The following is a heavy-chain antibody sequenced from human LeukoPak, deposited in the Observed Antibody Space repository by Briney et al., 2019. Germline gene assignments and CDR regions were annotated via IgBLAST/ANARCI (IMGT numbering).Heavy chain of an antibody. CDR2: ISYDGSNK. Sequence: GGSLRLSCAASGFTFSSYGMHWVRQAPGKGLERVAVISYDGSNKYYADSVKGRFTISRDNSKNTLYLQMNSLRAEDTAVYYCAKDKGRDYYDSSGPIGYWGQGTLVTVSS. CDR3: AKDKGRDYYDSSGPIGY. J-gene: IGHJ4*02. V-gene: IGHV3-30*18. D-gene: IGHD3-22*01. CDR1: GFTFSSYG.